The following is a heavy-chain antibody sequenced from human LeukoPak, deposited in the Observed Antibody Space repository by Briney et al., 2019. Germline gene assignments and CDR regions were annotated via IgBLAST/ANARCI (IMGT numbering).Heavy chain of an antibody. V-gene: IGHV3-7*03. D-gene: IGHD7-27*01. J-gene: IGHJ4*02. CDR2: IKQDGSER. CDR1: GFTFSSFW. CDR3: AKDGGLWVSAHWGDS. Sequence: RPGGSLRLSCAASGFTFSSFWMSWVRQAPGKGLEWMANIKQDGSERNYVGSVKGRFTLSRDNSKNTLFLQMNSLRAEDTAVYYCAKDGGLWVSAHWGDSWGRGTLVTVSS.